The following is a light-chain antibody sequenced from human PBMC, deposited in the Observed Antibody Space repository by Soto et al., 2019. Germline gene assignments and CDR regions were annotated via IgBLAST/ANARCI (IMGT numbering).Light chain of an antibody. CDR1: ISNIGDNH. CDR2: DNN. J-gene: IGLJ2*01. Sequence: QSVLTQPPSASAATGQRVTISCSGTISNIGDNHVSWYQQVPGKAPKLLIYDNNKRPSGIPDRFSGSRSGTSATLVITGLQTGDEADYICGTWDTTMSGLLFGGGTKLTVL. CDR3: GTWDTTMSGLL. V-gene: IGLV1-51*01.